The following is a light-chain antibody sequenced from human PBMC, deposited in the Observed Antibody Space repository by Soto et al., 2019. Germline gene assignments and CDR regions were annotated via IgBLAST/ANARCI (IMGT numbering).Light chain of an antibody. J-gene: IGKJ5*01. CDR1: QDISNY. V-gene: IGKV1-33*01. Sequence: DIHRTHSPFSLSSSLVDRVTITCQASQDISNYLNWYQQKPGKAPKLLIYDASNLETGVPSRFSGSGSGTDFTFTISSLQPEDIATYYCQQYDNLPPFTFGQGTRLEIK. CDR2: DAS. CDR3: QQYDNLPPFT.